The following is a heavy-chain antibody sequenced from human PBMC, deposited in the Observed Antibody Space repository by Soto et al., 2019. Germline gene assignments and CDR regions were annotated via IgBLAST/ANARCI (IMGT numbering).Heavy chain of an antibody. CDR1: GYSFTSYW. Sequence: GESLKISCKGSGYSFTSYWIGWVRQMPGKGLEWMGRIDPSDSYTNYSPSFQGHVTISADKSISTAYLQWSSLKASDTAMYYCARHSFYGDYGREGPPDDYWGQGTLVTVSS. J-gene: IGHJ4*02. CDR2: IDPSDSYT. CDR3: ARHSFYGDYGREGPPDDY. V-gene: IGHV5-10-1*01. D-gene: IGHD4-17*01.